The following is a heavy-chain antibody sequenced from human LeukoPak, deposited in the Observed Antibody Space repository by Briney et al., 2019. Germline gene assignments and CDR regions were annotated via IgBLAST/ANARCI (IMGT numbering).Heavy chain of an antibody. Sequence: GRSLRLSCAASGFNFDGYGMHWVRQTPGKGLEWVAVVWFDGTKRDYAESVKGRFTISRDNSKNTVYLEMNRLRVGGTAIYYCAKDSAFNYDSSGYADYWGQGTLVIVSS. CDR3: AKDSAFNYDSSGYADY. J-gene: IGHJ4*02. V-gene: IGHV3-33*06. D-gene: IGHD3-22*01. CDR2: VWFDGTKR. CDR1: GFNFDGYG.